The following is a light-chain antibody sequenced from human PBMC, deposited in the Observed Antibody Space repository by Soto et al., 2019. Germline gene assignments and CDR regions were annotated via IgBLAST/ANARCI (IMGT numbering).Light chain of an antibody. J-gene: IGKJ1*01. CDR1: QSVSSY. CDR3: QQYGNSGT. V-gene: IGKV3D-20*01. CDR2: DAS. Sequence: EIVLTQSPATLSLSPGERATLSCRASQSVSSYLAWYQQKPGLAPRLLIYDASSRAKGSPDRFSGSGSGTDFTLTISRLEPEDLAVYYCQQYGNSGTFGQGTKVDIK.